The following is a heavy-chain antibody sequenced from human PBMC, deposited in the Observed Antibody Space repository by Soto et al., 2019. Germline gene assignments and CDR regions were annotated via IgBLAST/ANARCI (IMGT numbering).Heavy chain of an antibody. D-gene: IGHD3-10*01. CDR1: GGSFSGPN. CDR2: INHSGST. Sequence: QVQLQQWGAGLLKPSETLSLACAVYGGSFSGPNWSWIRQPPGKGLEWIGEINHSGSTNYNPSLKSRVTISIDMSKNQYSLKVSSVTAADTAVYSCASGWGFGFDPWGQGILVTVSS. J-gene: IGHJ5*02. V-gene: IGHV4-34*01. CDR3: ASGWGFGFDP.